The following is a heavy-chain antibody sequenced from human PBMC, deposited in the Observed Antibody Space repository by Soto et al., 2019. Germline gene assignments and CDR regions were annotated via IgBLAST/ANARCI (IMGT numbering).Heavy chain of an antibody. D-gene: IGHD5-12*01. J-gene: IGHJ5*02. V-gene: IGHV4-39*01. CDR2: IYYSGST. CDR1: GGSISSTSYY. Sequence: SETLSLTGPVGGGSISSTSYYWGLIRQPPGKGLEWIGSIYYSGSTYYNPSLKSRVTISVDTSKNQFSLKLSSVTAADTAVYYCARLYSGYDNWFDPWGQGTLVTVYS. CDR3: ARLYSGYDNWFDP.